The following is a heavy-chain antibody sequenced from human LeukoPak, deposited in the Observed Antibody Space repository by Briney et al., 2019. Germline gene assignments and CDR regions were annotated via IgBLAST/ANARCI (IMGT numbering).Heavy chain of an antibody. V-gene: IGHV3-23*01. D-gene: IGHD3-22*01. CDR1: GFTFSNYA. J-gene: IGHJ4*02. Sequence: PGGSLRLSCAVSGFTFSNYAMSWVRQAPGKGLEWVSGFSGSGGSAYYADSVKGRFTISRDNSKNTLYLQMNSLRAEDTAVFYCTRGGTSDTSGYFKLDYWGQGTLVTVSS. CDR2: FSGSGGSA. CDR3: TRGGTSDTSGYFKLDY.